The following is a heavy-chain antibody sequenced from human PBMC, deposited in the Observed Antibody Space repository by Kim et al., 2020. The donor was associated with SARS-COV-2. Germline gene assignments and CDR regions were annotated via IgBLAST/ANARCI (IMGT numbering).Heavy chain of an antibody. CDR2: VSYDGNEK. V-gene: IGHV3-30*09. CDR3: ARAYGTTDSHSDNTGLGYFDL. CDR1: KFTFSFYP. Sequence: GGSLRLSCVASKFTFSFYPMHWVRQAPGRGLEWVAVVSYDGNEKYYADSVKARFAISRDNSKNKLYLQMNSLGPEDTAVYFCARAYGTTDSHSDNTGLGYFDLWGRGTLVTVSS. J-gene: IGHJ2*01. D-gene: IGHD2-8*02.